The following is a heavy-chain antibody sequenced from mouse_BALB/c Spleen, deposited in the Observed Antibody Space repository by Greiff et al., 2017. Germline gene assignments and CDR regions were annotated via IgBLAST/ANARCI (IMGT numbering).Heavy chain of an antibody. D-gene: IGHD2-14*01. CDR1: GYTFTSYW. V-gene: IGHV1-7*01. CDR3: AREDYRYDGWFAY. CDR2: INPSTGYT. J-gene: IGHJ3*01. Sequence: QVQLQQSGAELAKPGASVKMSCKASGYTFTSYWMHWVKQRPGQGLEWIGYINPSTGYTEYNQKFKDKATLTADKSSSTAYMQLSSLTSEDSAVYYCAREDYRYDGWFAYWGQVALVTVSA.